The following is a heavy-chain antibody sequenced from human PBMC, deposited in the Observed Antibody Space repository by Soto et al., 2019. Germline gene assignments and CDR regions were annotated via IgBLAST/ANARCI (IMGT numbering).Heavy chain of an antibody. D-gene: IGHD2-2*02. J-gene: IGHJ5*02. CDR3: TTEETYCSSTSCYSNNWFDP. CDR1: GFPFTDAY. CDR2: IKTEADGGTT. V-gene: IGHV3-15*07. Sequence: GGSLRLSCAASGFPFTDAYMNWVRQAPGKGLQWVGRIKTEADGGTTDYAAPVKGRFNISRDDSKNTLFLQMNSLKTEDTAVYYCTTEETYCSSTSCYSNNWFDPCGQVSLVTVSS.